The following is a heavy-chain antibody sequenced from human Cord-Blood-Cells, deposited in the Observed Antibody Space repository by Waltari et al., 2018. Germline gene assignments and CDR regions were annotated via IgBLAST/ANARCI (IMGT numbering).Heavy chain of an antibody. CDR3: ARDRGLGDAFDI. D-gene: IGHD3-16*01. CDR1: GYTFTSYY. CDR2: ISPRGGST. J-gene: IGHJ3*02. Sequence: QVQLVQSGAEVKKPGASVKVSCTASGYTFTSYYMHWVRQAPGQGLEWMGIISPRGGSTSYAQKFQSRVTMTRDTSTRTVYMELSGLRSEDTSVYYCARDRGLGDAFDIWGQGTMVTVSS. V-gene: IGHV1-46*01.